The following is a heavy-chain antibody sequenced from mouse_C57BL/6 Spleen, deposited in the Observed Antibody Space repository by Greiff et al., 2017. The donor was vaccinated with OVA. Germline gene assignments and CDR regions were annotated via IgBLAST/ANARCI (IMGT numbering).Heavy chain of an antibody. J-gene: IGHJ4*01. Sequence: VQLKESGPELVKPGASVKIPCKASGYTFTDYNMDWVKQSHGKSLEWIGDINPNNGGTIYNQKFKGKATLTVDKSSSTAYMELRSLTSEDTAVYYCARYYYGSSHYAMDYWGQGTSVTVSS. V-gene: IGHV1-18*01. CDR2: INPNNGGT. CDR1: GYTFTDYN. CDR3: ARYYYGSSHYAMDY. D-gene: IGHD1-1*01.